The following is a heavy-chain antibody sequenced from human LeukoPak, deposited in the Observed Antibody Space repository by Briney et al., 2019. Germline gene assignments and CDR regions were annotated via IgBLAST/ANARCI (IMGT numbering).Heavy chain of an antibody. J-gene: IGHJ4*02. CDR2: INPNSGGT. CDR1: GYTFTGYY. Sequence: SVKVSCKASGYTFTGYYMHWVRQAPGQGLEWMGWINPNSGGTNYAQKFQGRVTMTRDTSISTAYMELSRLRSDDTAVYYCARDSGSYSPFDYWGQGTLVTVSS. D-gene: IGHD1-26*01. V-gene: IGHV1-2*02. CDR3: ARDSGSYSPFDY.